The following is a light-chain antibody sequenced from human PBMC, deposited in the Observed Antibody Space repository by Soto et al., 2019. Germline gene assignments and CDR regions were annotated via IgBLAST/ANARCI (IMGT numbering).Light chain of an antibody. J-gene: IGKJ2*01. CDR2: GAS. CDR3: QQYNNWPRT. CDR1: QSVSSN. V-gene: IGKV3-15*01. Sequence: EIVMTQSPATLSVSSGERATLSCRASQSVSSNFAWYQQKPGQAPRLLIYGASTRATGIPARFSGSGSGTEFTLTISSLQSEDFAVYYCQQYNNWPRTFGQGTKLEIK.